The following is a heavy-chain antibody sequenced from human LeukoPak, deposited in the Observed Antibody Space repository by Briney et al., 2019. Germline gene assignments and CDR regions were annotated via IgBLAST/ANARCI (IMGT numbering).Heavy chain of an antibody. CDR3: ARDVGITVADSFDP. V-gene: IGHV1-18*04. CDR1: GYTFTGYY. CDR2: IHIYRGNT. J-gene: IGHJ5*02. Sequence: ASVKVSCKASGYTFTGYYMHWVRQAPGQGLEWMGWIHIYRGNTNYAQKFQGRVTMTTDTSTCTVYMEVRGLRSDDTAMYYCARDVGITVADSFDPWGQGTLVTVSS. D-gene: IGHD6-13*01.